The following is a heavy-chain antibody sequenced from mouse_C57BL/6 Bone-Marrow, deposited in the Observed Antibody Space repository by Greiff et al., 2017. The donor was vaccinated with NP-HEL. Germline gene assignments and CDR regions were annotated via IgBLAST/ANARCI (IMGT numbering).Heavy chain of an antibody. Sequence: QLQQSGAELVRPGASVKLSCTASGFNIKDDYMHWVKQRPEQGLEWIGWIDPENGDTEYASKFQGKATITADTSSNTAYLQLSSLTSEDTAVYYCTRTTVVATVDYWGQGTTLTVSS. J-gene: IGHJ2*01. CDR2: IDPENGDT. V-gene: IGHV14-4*01. D-gene: IGHD1-1*01. CDR1: GFNIKDDY. CDR3: TRTTVVATVDY.